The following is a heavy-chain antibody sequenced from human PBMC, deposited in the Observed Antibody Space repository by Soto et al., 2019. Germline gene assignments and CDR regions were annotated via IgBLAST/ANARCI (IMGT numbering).Heavy chain of an antibody. V-gene: IGHV3-33*01. CDR1: GFTFGRHG. D-gene: IGHD4-17*01. CDR2: IGSDGVRD. J-gene: IGHJ4*02. Sequence: QVQLVESGGGVVQPGGSLRLSCAASGFTFGRHGMHWVRQAPGKGLEWVAVIGSDGVRDSYGDSVKGRFTISRDNGQNILYLQMNSLRDDDTDVYYCARDDDYADNGLDYWGEGTLVTVSS. CDR3: ARDDDYADNGLDY.